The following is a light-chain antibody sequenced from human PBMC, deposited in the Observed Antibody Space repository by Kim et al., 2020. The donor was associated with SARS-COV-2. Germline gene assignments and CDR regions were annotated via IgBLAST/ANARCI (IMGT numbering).Light chain of an antibody. CDR2: DVT. CDR3: GSYTIDPKGV. Sequence: GQSITISCTGPTNDLGGYNFVSWFQQHPGKAPKLIIYDVTKRPSGVSNRFSASKFGNTASLTISGLQAEDEADYFCGSYTIDPKGVFGTGTKVTVL. V-gene: IGLV2-14*04. J-gene: IGLJ1*01. CDR1: TNDLGGYNF.